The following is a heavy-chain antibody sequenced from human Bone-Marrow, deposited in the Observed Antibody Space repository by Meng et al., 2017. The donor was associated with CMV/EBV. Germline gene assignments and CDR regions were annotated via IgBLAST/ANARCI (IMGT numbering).Heavy chain of an antibody. D-gene: IGHD3-3*01. CDR1: GYTFTSYG. Sequence: ASVKVSCKASGYTFTSYGISWVRQAPGQGLEWMGWISAYNGNTNYAQKLQGRVTMTTDTSTSTAYMELRSLRSDDTAVYYCARVKTYYDFWSGYYAPGYYYYYGMDVWGQGTTVTVSS. CDR3: ARVKTYYDFWSGYYAPGYYYYYGMDV. J-gene: IGHJ6*02. CDR2: ISAYNGNT. V-gene: IGHV1-18*01.